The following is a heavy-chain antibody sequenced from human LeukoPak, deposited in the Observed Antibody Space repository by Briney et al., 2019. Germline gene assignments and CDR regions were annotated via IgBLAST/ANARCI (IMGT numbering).Heavy chain of an antibody. CDR1: GLTFSNYG. V-gene: IGHV3-30*18. D-gene: IGHD2-15*01. CDR3: AKGVVAATNAAYYGMDV. J-gene: IGHJ6*02. CDR2: ISYDESDK. Sequence: GGSLRLSCAASGLTFSNYGMHWVRQAPGKGLEWVAVISYDESDKYYADSVKGRFTISRDNSKNTLYLQMNSLRPEDTAVYYCAKGVVAATNAAYYGMDVWGQGTTVTVSS.